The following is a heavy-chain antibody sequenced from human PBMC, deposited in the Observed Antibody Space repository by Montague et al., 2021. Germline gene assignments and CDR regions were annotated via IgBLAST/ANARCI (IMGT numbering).Heavy chain of an antibody. CDR2: IHYTGNT. CDR3: ARAVGGDTPVSYFDS. J-gene: IGHJ4*02. CDR1: GGSFNYGDYC. V-gene: IGHV4-61*08. D-gene: IGHD3-10*01. Sequence: SETLSLTCNVSGGSFNYGDYCWIWIRQHPGKGLEWIGYIHYTGNTNYNPSLNSRLTLSVDTSKNQFSLMLNSVTAADTAVYYCARAVGGDTPVSYFDSWGQGTLVIVSS.